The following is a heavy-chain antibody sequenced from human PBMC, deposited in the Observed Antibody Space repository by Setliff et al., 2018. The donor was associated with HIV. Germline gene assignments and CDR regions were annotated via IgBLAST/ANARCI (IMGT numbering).Heavy chain of an antibody. V-gene: IGHV4-34*12. D-gene: IGHD6-19*01. Sequence: LSLTCDVSGYSISSGYYWSWIRQPPGKGLEWIGEIIHSGSTNYNPSLKSRVTISVDTSKNQFSLKLSSVTAADTAVYYCARRSGWSEDYWGQGTLVTVSS. J-gene: IGHJ4*02. CDR2: IIHSGST. CDR3: ARRSGWSEDY. CDR1: GYSISSGYY.